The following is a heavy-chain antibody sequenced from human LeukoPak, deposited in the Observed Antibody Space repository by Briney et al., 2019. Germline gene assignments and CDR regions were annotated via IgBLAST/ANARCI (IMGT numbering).Heavy chain of an antibody. CDR2: IIPTLGIA. J-gene: IGHJ4*02. CDR3: ASHESDYYGSGSYYNKNYFDY. Sequence: ASVKVSCKTSGYTFTDYYMHWVRQAPGQGLEWMGRIIPTLGIANYAQKFQGRVTITADKSTSTAYMELSSLRSEDTAVYYCASHESDYYGSGSYYNKNYFDYWGQGTLVTVS. V-gene: IGHV1-69*02. CDR1: GYTFTDYY. D-gene: IGHD3-10*01.